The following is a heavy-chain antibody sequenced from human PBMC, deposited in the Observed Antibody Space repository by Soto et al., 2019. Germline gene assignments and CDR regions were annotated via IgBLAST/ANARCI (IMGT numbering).Heavy chain of an antibody. CDR3: ARGRVVVPAAIVGYYYYGMDV. CDR1: GYTFTGYY. Sequence: ASVKVSCKASGYTFTGYYMHWVRQAPGQGLEWMGWINPNSGGTNYAQKFQGWVTMTRDTSISTAYMELSRLRSDDTAVYYCARGRVVVPAAIVGYYYYGMDVWGQGTTVTVSS. D-gene: IGHD2-2*02. J-gene: IGHJ6*02. CDR2: INPNSGGT. V-gene: IGHV1-2*04.